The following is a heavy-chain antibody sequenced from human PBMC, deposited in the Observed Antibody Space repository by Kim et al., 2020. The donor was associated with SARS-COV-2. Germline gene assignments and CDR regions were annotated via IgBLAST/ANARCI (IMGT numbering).Heavy chain of an antibody. J-gene: IGHJ4*02. V-gene: IGHV4-4*02. Sequence: SETLSLTCAVSGDSISSRNWWSWVRQPPGKGLEWIGEIYHSGSTNYNPSLKSRVTISVDKSKNQFSLKLNSVTAADTAVYYCAGKGMAAAGRWAFYWGQGTLVTVSS. CDR1: GDSISSRNW. D-gene: IGHD6-13*01. CDR3: AGKGMAAAGRWAFY. CDR2: IYHSGST.